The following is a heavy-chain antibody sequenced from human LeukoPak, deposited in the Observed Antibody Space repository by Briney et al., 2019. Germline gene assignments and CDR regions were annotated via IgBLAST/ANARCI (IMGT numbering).Heavy chain of an antibody. V-gene: IGHV4-59*01. J-gene: IGHJ3*02. CDR1: GGSISSSY. Sequence: SQTLSLTCAVSGGSISSSYWSWIRQPPGKAPEWIGYVHHSGSTNYNPSLKSRVTTSVDTSKNQFSLKLSFLTAADTAVYYCARDRSERYGFDIWGRGTMVTVSS. CDR3: ARDRSERYGFDI. CDR2: VHHSGST. D-gene: IGHD1-1*01.